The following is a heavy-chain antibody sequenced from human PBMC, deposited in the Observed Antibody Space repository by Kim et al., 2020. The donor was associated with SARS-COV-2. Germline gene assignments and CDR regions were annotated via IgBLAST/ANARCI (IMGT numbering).Heavy chain of an antibody. V-gene: IGHV3-7*03. Sequence: GGSLRLSCSASGFTFSSYSMSWVRQAPGKGLEWVATIKQDGSEKYYADSVKGRFTISRDNAKNTLYLQMNSLRAEDTAVYYCARDSAAAGGYYYYYGMDVWGQGTTDTVP. CDR3: ARDSAAAGGYYYYYGMDV. CDR2: IKQDGSEK. CDR1: GFTFSSYS. D-gene: IGHD6-13*01. J-gene: IGHJ6*02.